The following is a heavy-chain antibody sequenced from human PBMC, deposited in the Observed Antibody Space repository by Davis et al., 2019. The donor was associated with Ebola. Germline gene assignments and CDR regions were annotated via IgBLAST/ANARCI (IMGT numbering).Heavy chain of an antibody. CDR1: GYTFTRYW. CDR2: IYPGDSDT. V-gene: IGHV5-51*01. CDR3: ASLRRTITGMDDAFDI. D-gene: IGHD1-20*01. J-gene: IGHJ3*02. Sequence: GESLKISCQASGYTFTRYWIVWVRQMPGKGLEWMGIIYPGDSDTRYSPSFLGQVIFSADTSISTAYLQWSSLKASDTAMYYCASLRRTITGMDDAFDIWGQGTMVTVSS.